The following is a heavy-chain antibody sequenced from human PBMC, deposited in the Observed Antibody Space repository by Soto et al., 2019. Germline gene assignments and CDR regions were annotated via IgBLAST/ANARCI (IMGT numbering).Heavy chain of an antibody. CDR3: ASVYSGDYYYGMDV. CDR2: ISAYNGNT. J-gene: IGHJ6*02. Sequence: ASVKVSCKASGYTFTSYGISWVRQAPGQGLEWMGWISAYNGNTNYAQKLQGRVTMTTDTSTSTAYMELRSLRSDDTAVYYCASVYSGDYYYGMDVWGQGTTVTVS. CDR1: GYTFTSYG. D-gene: IGHD1-26*01. V-gene: IGHV1-18*01.